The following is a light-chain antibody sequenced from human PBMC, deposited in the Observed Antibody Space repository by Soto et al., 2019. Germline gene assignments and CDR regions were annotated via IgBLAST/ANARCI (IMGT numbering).Light chain of an antibody. V-gene: IGKV3-20*01. CDR2: GAS. CDR3: QQYGNSLPWT. Sequence: EIVLTQSPGTLSLSPGEGATLSCRASQIVSNNYLAWYQQKPGQAPRLLVYGASRRATGIPDRFSGSGSGTDFTLTISRPEPEDFAVYYCQQYGNSLPWTFGQGTKVESK. J-gene: IGKJ1*01. CDR1: QIVSNNY.